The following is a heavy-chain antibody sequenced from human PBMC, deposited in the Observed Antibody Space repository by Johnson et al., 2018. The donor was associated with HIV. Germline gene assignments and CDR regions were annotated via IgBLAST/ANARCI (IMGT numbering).Heavy chain of an antibody. CDR3: ARDIGIAARRLNAFDI. D-gene: IGHD6-6*01. Sequence: VQLVESGGGFVKPGGSLRLSCAASGFTFSSYAMSWVRQAPGKGLEWVSGISGSGGSTYYADSVKGRFTISRDNSKNTLYLQMNSLRAEDPAVYYCARDIGIAARRLNAFDIWGQGTMVTVSS. V-gene: IGHV3-23*04. J-gene: IGHJ3*02. CDR2: ISGSGGST. CDR1: GFTFSSYA.